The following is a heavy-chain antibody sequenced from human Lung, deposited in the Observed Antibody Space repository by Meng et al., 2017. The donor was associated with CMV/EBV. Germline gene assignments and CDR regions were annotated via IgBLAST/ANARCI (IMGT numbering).Heavy chain of an antibody. CDR3: VRDYLIVGVLEWLSFHGPSSSYYYSCDIYD. V-gene: IGHV3-21*01. Sequence: ESXKISXAASGFTFSSYSMNWVRHAPGKGLEWVSSISCSSSYIYYPDSVKGRFTISRDNTKNSLYLQMNSMRAEEMAVYYCVRDYLIVGVLEWLSFHGPSSSYYYSCDIYDWGRGXTVTVSS. D-gene: IGHD3-3*01. CDR2: ISCSSSYI. CDR1: GFTFSSYS. J-gene: IGHJ6*02.